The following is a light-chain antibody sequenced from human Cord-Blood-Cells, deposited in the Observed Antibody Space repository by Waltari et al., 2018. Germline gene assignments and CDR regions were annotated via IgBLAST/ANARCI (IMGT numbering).Light chain of an antibody. V-gene: IGLV1-47*01. CDR3: AAWDDSLSGWV. J-gene: IGLJ3*02. Sequence: QSVLTQPPSASGTPGQRVTISCSGSSSNIGSNYVYWYQQLPGTAPKLLIYRNNQRPSGVPDRFSGSKPGTSASLAIRGLRSEDEADYYCAAWDDSLSGWVFGGGTKLTVL. CDR1: SSNIGSNY. CDR2: RNN.